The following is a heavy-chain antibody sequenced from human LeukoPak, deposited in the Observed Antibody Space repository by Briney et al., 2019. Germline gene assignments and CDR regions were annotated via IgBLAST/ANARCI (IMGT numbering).Heavy chain of an antibody. CDR3: ARPLYGSGDTWFDP. J-gene: IGHJ5*02. Sequence: SETLSLTCTVSGGSISSSSYYWGWIRQPPGKGLKWIGSIYYSGSTYYNPSLKSRVTISVDTSKNQFSLKLSSATAADTAVYYCARPLYGSGDTWFDPWGQGTLVTVSS. D-gene: IGHD3-10*01. CDR1: GGSISSSSYY. CDR2: IYYSGST. V-gene: IGHV4-39*01.